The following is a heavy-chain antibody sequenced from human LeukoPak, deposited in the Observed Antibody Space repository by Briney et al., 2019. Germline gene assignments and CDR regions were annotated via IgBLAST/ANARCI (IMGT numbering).Heavy chain of an antibody. Sequence: EASVKVSCKASGYTFTSYGISWVRQAPGQGLEWMGWISAYNGNTSYAQKLQGRVTMTTDTSTSTAYMELRSLRSDDTAVYYCARDLSIQLWPWFDPWGQGTLVTVSS. CDR2: ISAYNGNT. D-gene: IGHD5-18*01. J-gene: IGHJ5*02. CDR1: GYTFTSYG. V-gene: IGHV1-18*01. CDR3: ARDLSIQLWPWFDP.